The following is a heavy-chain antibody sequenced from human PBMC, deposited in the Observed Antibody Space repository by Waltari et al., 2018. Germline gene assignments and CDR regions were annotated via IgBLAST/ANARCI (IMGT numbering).Heavy chain of an antibody. J-gene: IGHJ4*02. CDR1: KFTFSNYW. Sequence: EVQLVESGGGLVQPGGSLRLSCIASKFTFSNYWMNWVRQAPGEGVEWVAQIKLDGNEKLSVDSVRCRFTISRDNAKNSLYLQMNSLRAEDTAVYYCARDGDGHLDYWGQGTLVTVSS. D-gene: IGHD3-3*01. CDR2: IKLDGNEK. V-gene: IGHV3-7*03. CDR3: ARDGDGHLDY.